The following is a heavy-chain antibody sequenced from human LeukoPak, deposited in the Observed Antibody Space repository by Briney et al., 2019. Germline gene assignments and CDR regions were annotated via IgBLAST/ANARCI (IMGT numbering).Heavy chain of an antibody. V-gene: IGHV3-23*01. CDR3: AKCSTSAYTTGWCNWIDP. CDR1: GFTFTSDA. Sequence: GGSPRLSCVASGFTFTSDAMNWVRQAPGKGLEWVSSTVSRGTTQYADSVKGRFTVSRDTSKNTLYLQMNSLRADDTAVYYCAKCSTSAYTTGWCNWIDPWGQGTLVTVSS. CDR2: TVSRGTT. D-gene: IGHD6-19*01. J-gene: IGHJ5*02.